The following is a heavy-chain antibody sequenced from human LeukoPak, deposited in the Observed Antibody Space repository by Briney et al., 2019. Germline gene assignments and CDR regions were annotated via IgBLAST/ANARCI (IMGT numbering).Heavy chain of an antibody. V-gene: IGHV4-59*01. Sequence: SETLSLTCTVSGGSISSYYWSWIRQPPGKGLEWIGYIYYSGSTNYNPSLKSRVTISVDTSKNQFSLKLSSVTAADTAVYYCAREFLEPRYYYYDYYMDVWGKGTTVTVSS. CDR1: GGSISSYY. CDR2: IYYSGST. CDR3: AREFLEPRYYYYDYYMDV. D-gene: IGHD1-1*01. J-gene: IGHJ6*03.